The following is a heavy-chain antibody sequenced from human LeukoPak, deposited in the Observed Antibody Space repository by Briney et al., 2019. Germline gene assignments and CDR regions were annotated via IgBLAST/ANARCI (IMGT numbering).Heavy chain of an antibody. D-gene: IGHD5-18*01. CDR2: IYYSGLT. CDR3: ARMDKGIKATFFDS. CDR1: GGSITYYY. J-gene: IGHJ4*02. V-gene: IGHV4-59*08. Sequence: PSETLSLTCAVSGGSITYYYWSWIRQPPGKGLEWIGYIYYSGLTYYNPSFKSRVTISRDTSKNEFSLRLNSVTAADTAVYFCARMDKGIKATFFDSWGQGTLVSVSS.